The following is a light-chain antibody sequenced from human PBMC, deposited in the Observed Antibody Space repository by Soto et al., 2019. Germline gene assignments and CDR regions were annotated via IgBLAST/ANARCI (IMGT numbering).Light chain of an antibody. V-gene: IGLV1-44*01. CDR1: SSNIGANP. Sequence: QSVLTQPHSASGTTGQRVTISGSGSSSNIGANPINWYQQLPGTAPKLLIYNNDQRPSGVPDRFSASKSGTSASLAISGLQSEDEADYYCEAWDDSLYGAVLGGGTKLTVL. CDR2: NND. CDR3: EAWDDSLYGAV. J-gene: IGLJ2*01.